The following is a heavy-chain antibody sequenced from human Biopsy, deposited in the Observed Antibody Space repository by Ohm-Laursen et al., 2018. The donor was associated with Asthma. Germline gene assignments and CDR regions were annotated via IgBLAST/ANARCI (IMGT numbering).Heavy chain of an antibody. Sequence: SLRLSCAASGFTFSSYAMSWVRQAPGKGLEWVSGINWNGGSTGYADSVKGRFTISRDKAKKSLYLQMNSLRAEDTALYHCARDRAVTGLNDAFDTWGQGTMVTVSS. D-gene: IGHD4-17*01. J-gene: IGHJ3*02. CDR1: GFTFSSYA. CDR3: ARDRAVTGLNDAFDT. V-gene: IGHV3-20*01. CDR2: INWNGGST.